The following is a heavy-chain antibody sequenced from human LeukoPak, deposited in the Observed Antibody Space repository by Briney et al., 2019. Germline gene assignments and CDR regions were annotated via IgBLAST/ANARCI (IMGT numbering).Heavy chain of an antibody. Sequence: GGSLRLSCAASGFTFSSYDMSWVSQAPGKGLEWVSSLTSDGGSTEYADSVKGRFTISRDNSKNTLYLQMNSLRAEDTALYFCAKSLVRWAFDYWGQGALVSVSS. J-gene: IGHJ4*02. D-gene: IGHD1-26*01. CDR3: AKSLVRWAFDY. CDR2: LTSDGGST. CDR1: GFTFSSYD. V-gene: IGHV3-23*01.